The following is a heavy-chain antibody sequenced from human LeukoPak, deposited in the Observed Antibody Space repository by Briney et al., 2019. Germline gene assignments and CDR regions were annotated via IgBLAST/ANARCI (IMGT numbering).Heavy chain of an antibody. Sequence: RGSLRLSCAASGFTFGSYAMSWVRQAPGKGLEWVSTVSGSGGSTYYAASVKGRFTISRDNSKNTLYLQMNSLRAEDTAVYYCAKCAGGDIVVVVAANDYWGQGTLVTVSS. CDR3: AKCAGGDIVVVVAANDY. CDR2: VSGSGGST. J-gene: IGHJ4*02. V-gene: IGHV3-23*01. D-gene: IGHD2-15*01. CDR1: GFTFGSYA.